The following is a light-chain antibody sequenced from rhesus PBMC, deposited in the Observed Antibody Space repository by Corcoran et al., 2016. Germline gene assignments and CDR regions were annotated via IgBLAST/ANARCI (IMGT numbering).Light chain of an antibody. V-gene: IGKV1-28*02. J-gene: IGKJ4*01. CDR3: LQHKSYPLT. CDR1: QGFSSY. CDR2: DAS. Sequence: DIQMTQSPSSLSASVGDTVTITCRASQGFSSYLNWFQKKPGKAPKLLIYDASSLESGFPSRFSGSGYGTDFTLTLSSLQPEDFAAYYCLQHKSYPLTFGGWTKVEIK.